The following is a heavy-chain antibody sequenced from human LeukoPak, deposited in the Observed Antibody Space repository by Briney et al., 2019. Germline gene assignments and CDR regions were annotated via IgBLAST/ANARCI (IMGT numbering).Heavy chain of an antibody. J-gene: IGHJ4*02. D-gene: IGHD2-2*01. Sequence: TGGSLRLSCAASGFTFSRYSMSWVRQAPGKGLEWVSAISGSGGSTYYADSVKGRFTISRDNSKNTLYLQMNSLRAEDTAVYYCARVGEDCSGTFCQRHFDYWGQGTLVTVSS. CDR3: ARVGEDCSGTFCQRHFDY. CDR1: GFTFSRYS. V-gene: IGHV3-23*01. CDR2: ISGSGGST.